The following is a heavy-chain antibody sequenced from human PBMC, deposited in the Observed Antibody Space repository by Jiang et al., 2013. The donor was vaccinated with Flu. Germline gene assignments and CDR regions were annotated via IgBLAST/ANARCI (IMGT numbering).Heavy chain of an antibody. CDR2: IYSGGST. CDR3: ARDTYYYDSSGYTTWYFDL. Sequence: VQLLESGGGLVQPGGSLRLSCAASGFTVSSNYMSWVRQAPGKGLEWVSVIYSGGSTYYADSVKGRFTISRDNSKNTLYLQMNSLRAEDTAVYYCARDTYYYDSSGYTTWYFDL. V-gene: IGHV3-66*01. D-gene: IGHD3-22*01. J-gene: IGHJ2*01. CDR1: GFTVSSNY.